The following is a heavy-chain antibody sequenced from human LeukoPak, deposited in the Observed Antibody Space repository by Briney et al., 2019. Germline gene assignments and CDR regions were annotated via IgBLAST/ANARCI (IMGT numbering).Heavy chain of an antibody. J-gene: IGHJ5*02. V-gene: IGHV3-23*01. D-gene: IGHD6-13*01. Sequence: GGSLRLSCAASGFTLSSYAMSWVRQAPGKGLEWVSAISGSGGSTYYADSVRGRITISRDNSKNTLYLQMNSLRAEDTAVYYCAKSGIAAAGTWFDPWGQGTLVTVSS. CDR1: GFTLSSYA. CDR3: AKSGIAAAGTWFDP. CDR2: ISGSGGST.